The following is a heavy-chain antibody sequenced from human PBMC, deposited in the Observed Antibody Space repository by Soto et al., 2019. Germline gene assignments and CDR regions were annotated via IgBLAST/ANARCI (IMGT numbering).Heavy chain of an antibody. D-gene: IGHD3-3*01. V-gene: IGHV1-18*01. Sequence: ASVKVSCKASGGTFSSYAISWVRQAPGQGLEWMGWISAYNGNTNYAQKLQGRVTMTTDTSTSTAYMELRSLRSDDTAVYYCARDPLHAFWSGSPYGMDVWGKGTTVTVSS. CDR3: ARDPLHAFWSGSPYGMDV. CDR2: ISAYNGNT. CDR1: GGTFSSYA. J-gene: IGHJ6*04.